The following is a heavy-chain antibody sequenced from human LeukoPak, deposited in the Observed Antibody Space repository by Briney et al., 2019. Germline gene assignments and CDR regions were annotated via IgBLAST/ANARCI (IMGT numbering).Heavy chain of an antibody. V-gene: IGHV4-4*07. D-gene: IGHD4-17*01. J-gene: IGHJ5*02. CDR1: GGSISSYY. CDR3: ARETTARHGLDP. Sequence: SETLSLTCTVSGGSISSYYWSWLRQPAGQGLEWIGRIYTSGSTNYNPSLKSRVTLSVDTSKNQFSLKLSSVTAADTAVYYCARETTARHGLDPWGQGTLVTVSS. CDR2: IYTSGST.